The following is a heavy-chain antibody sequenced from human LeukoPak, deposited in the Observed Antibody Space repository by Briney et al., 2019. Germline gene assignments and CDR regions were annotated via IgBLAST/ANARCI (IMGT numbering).Heavy chain of an antibody. CDR3: ARDRGHYGNWFDP. J-gene: IGHJ5*02. D-gene: IGHD4-17*01. Sequence: ASVKVSCKASGYTFINYGISWVRQAPGQGLEWMGWISAYNGNTNYAQKFQGRVTLTTDTSTSTAYMELRSLRSDDTAVYYCARDRGHYGNWFDPWGQGTLVTVSS. CDR2: ISAYNGNT. CDR1: GYTFINYG. V-gene: IGHV1-18*01.